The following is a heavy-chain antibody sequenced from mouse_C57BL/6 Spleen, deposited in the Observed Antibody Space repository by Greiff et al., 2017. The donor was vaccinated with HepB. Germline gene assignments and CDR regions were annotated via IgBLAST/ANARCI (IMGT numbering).Heavy chain of an antibody. Sequence: EVKLMESGEGLVKPGGSLKLSCAASGFTFSSYAMSWVRQTPEKRLEWVAYISSGGDYIYYADTVKGRFTISRDNARNTLYLQMSSLKSEDTAMYYWTRGGRYDYFDYWGQGTLVTVSA. V-gene: IGHV5-9-1*02. CDR1: GFTFSSYA. J-gene: IGHJ3*01. CDR3: TRGGRYDYFDY. CDR2: ISSGGDYI. D-gene: IGHD2-4*01.